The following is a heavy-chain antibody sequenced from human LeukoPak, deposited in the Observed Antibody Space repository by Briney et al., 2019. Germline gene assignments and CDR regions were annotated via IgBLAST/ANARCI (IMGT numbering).Heavy chain of an antibody. Sequence: ASVKVSCKASGGSLSSYAINWVRQAPGQGREWMGGITPIFGSTNFAQKFQGRVTITADKSTSTAYMELSSLRSEDTAVYYCARARGVLSGYGYYYYMDVWGKGTTVTISS. CDR1: GGSLSSYA. D-gene: IGHD5-12*01. J-gene: IGHJ6*03. CDR2: ITPIFGST. CDR3: ARARGVLSGYGYYYYMDV. V-gene: IGHV1-69*06.